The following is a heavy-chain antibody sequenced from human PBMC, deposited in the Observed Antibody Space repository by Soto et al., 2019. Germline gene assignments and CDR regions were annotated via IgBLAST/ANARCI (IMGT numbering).Heavy chain of an antibody. Sequence: GASVKVSCKASGGTFSSYAISWVRQAPGQGLEWMGGIIPIFGTANYAQKFQGRVTITADESTSTAYMELSSLRSEDTAVYYCARDPLPWGCRDRSMDVWGQGTTVTVSS. CDR2: IIPIFGTA. CDR3: ARDPLPWGCRDRSMDV. V-gene: IGHV1-69*13. J-gene: IGHJ6*02. D-gene: IGHD7-27*01. CDR1: GGTFSSYA.